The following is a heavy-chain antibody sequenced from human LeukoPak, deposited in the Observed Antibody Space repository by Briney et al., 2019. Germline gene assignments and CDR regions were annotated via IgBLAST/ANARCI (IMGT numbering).Heavy chain of an antibody. CDR2: FDPEDGET. Sequence: GASVKVSCKVSGYTLTGLSMHWVRQAPGKGLEWMGGFDPEDGETIYAQKFQGRVTMTEDTSTDTAYMELSSLRSEDTAVYYCATGPQLWRQDGWFDPWGQGTLVTVSS. CDR3: ATGPQLWRQDGWFDP. J-gene: IGHJ5*02. CDR1: GYTLTGLS. V-gene: IGHV1-24*01. D-gene: IGHD5-24*01.